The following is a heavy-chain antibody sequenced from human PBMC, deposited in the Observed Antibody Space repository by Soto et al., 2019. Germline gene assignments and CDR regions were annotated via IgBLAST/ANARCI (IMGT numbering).Heavy chain of an antibody. D-gene: IGHD4-17*01. CDR3: ARTTVVTHWLDY. CDR2: IYYSGST. CDR1: GGSVSSGSYY. J-gene: IGHJ4*02. Sequence: QVQPQESGPGLVKPSETLSLTCTVSGGSVSSGSYYWSWIRQPPGKGLEWIGYIYYSGSTNYNPSLKSRVTISVDTSKNQFSLKLSSVTAADTAVYFCARTTVVTHWLDYWGQGTLVTVSS. V-gene: IGHV4-61*01.